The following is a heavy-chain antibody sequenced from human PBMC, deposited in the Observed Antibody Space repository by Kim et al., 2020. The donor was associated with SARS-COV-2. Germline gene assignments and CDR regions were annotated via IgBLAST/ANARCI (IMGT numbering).Heavy chain of an antibody. CDR1: GFTFSSYS. J-gene: IGHJ4*02. CDR3: ASPRSYSSGPFDY. Sequence: GGSLRLSCAASGFTFSSYSMNWVRQAPGKGLEWVSSISSSSSYIYYADSVKGRFTISRDNAKNSLYLQMNSLRAEDTAVYYCASPRSYSSGPFDYWGQGTLVTVSS. D-gene: IGHD6-19*01. V-gene: IGHV3-21*01. CDR2: ISSSSSYI.